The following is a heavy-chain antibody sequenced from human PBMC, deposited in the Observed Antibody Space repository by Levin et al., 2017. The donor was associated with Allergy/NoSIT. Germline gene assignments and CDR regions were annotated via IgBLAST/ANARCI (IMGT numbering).Heavy chain of an antibody. CDR3: ARVLDIVVVSAAMAL. V-gene: IGHV1-46*01. Sequence: ASVKVSCKASGYTFTSYYMHWVRQAPGQGLEWMGIINPSGGSTSYAQKFQGRVTMTRDTSTSTVYMELSSLRSEDTAVYYCARVLDIVVVSAAMALWGQGTLVTVSS. J-gene: IGHJ4*02. CDR1: GYTFTSYY. CDR2: INPSGGST. D-gene: IGHD2-2*03.